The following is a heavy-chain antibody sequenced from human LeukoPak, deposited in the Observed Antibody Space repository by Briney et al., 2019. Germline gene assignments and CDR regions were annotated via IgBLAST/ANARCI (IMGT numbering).Heavy chain of an antibody. D-gene: IGHD6-19*01. CDR2: IYYSGST. CDR1: GASISNYY. CDR3: ARDLKAVAGGIDI. Sequence: SETPSLTCTVSGASISNYYWSWIRQPPGKTLEYIGYIYYSGSTNYNPSLKSRVTISVDTSKNQFSLKLKSVTAADTAVYYCARDLKAVAGGIDIWGQGTMVTVSS. V-gene: IGHV4-59*01. J-gene: IGHJ3*02.